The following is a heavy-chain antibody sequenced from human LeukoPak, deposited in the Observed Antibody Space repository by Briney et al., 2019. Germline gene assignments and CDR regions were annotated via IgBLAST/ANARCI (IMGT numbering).Heavy chain of an antibody. Sequence: GGSLRLSCAASGFTVSSNYMSWVRQAPGKGLEWVSVIYSGGSTYYADSVKGRFTISRDNSKNTLYLQMNSLRAEDTAVYYCARDGGPMVRGVMLYYGMDVWGQGTTVTVSS. V-gene: IGHV3-53*01. CDR3: ARDGGPMVRGVMLYYGMDV. D-gene: IGHD3-10*01. CDR1: GFTVSSNY. J-gene: IGHJ6*02. CDR2: IYSGGST.